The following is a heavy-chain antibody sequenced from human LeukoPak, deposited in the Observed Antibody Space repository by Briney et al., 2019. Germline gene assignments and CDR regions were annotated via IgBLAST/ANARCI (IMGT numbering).Heavy chain of an antibody. D-gene: IGHD1-14*01. CDR2: IWYDGSDK. J-gene: IGHJ6*02. CDR1: GFTFSNYG. CDR3: ARAGHRGSYSGMAV. Sequence: PGRSLRLSCVASGFTFSNYGMHWVRQAPGKGLEGVAVIWYDGSDKNFADSVKGRFTISRDNSKSTLYLQMNSLRAEDTAVYYCARAGHRGSYSGMAVWGQGPTVIVS. V-gene: IGHV3-33*01.